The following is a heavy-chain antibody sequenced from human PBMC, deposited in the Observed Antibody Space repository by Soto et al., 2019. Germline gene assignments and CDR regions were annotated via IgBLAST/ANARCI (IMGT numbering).Heavy chain of an antibody. J-gene: IGHJ6*02. CDR2: ISAYNGNT. V-gene: IGHV1-18*04. CDR1: GYTFTSYG. CDR3: ARGGRIVDTGIGYYYYHAMDV. Sequence: ASVKVSCKASGYTFTSYGISWVRQAPGQGLEWMGWISAYNGNTNYAQKLQGRVTMTRDTSTGTAYMELGSLRSEDTAVYYCARGGRIVDTGIGYYYYHAMDVWGQGTTVTV. D-gene: IGHD5-18*01.